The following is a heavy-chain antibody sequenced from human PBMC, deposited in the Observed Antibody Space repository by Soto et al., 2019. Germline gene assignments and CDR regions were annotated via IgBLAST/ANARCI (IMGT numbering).Heavy chain of an antibody. CDR3: VRDLNGDFYY. CDR1: GYSFTTYG. V-gene: IGHV1-18*01. J-gene: IGHJ4*02. CDR2: INGYGHGA. Sequence: QVQLVQSGAEVRQPGASVKVSCKASGYSFTTYGMSWVRQAPGQGLEYMGWINGYGHGAKYVQRFQGRFSMTTDTATNTVSMDLRSLTSDDTAVYYCVRDLNGDFYYWGQGTVVIVSP. D-gene: IGHD3-10*01.